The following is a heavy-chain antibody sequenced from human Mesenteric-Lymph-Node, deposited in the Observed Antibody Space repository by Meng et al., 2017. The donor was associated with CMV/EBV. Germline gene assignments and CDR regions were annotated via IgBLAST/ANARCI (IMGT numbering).Heavy chain of an antibody. CDR3: ARREESSGLDY. V-gene: IGHV4-39*01. CDR2: IYYSGST. CDR1: GGSISSSSYY. J-gene: IGHJ4*02. D-gene: IGHD3-22*01. Sequence: SETLSLTCTVSGGSISSSSYYWGWIRQPPGKGLEWIGSIYYSGSTYYNPSLKSRVTISVDTSKNQFSLKLGSVTAADTAVYYCARREESSGLDYWGQGTLVTVSS.